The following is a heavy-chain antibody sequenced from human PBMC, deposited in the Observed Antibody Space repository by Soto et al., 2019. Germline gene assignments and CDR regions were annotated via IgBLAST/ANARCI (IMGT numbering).Heavy chain of an antibody. V-gene: IGHV3-7*04. D-gene: IGHD3-10*01. CDR3: AMDSGYGSGDAVNHSLER. CDR2: IKTDASEK. J-gene: IGHJ2*01. Sequence: EEQLVASGGGLVQPGGSLSLSCAASGFTLRSYWMSWVRQAPGKGLEWLATIKTDASEKKYVDSVKGRFTVFRDNAKNSLYLQMDSLRAEDTAVYYCAMDSGYGSGDAVNHSLERWCRGLLATVSS. CDR1: GFTLRSYW.